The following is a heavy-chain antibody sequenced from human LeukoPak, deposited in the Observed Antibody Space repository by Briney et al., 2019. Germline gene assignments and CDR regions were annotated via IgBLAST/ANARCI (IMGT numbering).Heavy chain of an antibody. D-gene: IGHD4-17*01. CDR2: ITTTSAYI. CDR3: ARDIVNGDYVSAY. V-gene: IGHV3-21*01. J-gene: IGHJ4*02. Sequence: GGSLRLSCAASGFTFNEYTLNWVRQAPGKGLEWVSSITTTSAYIYYADSVKGRFTISRDNAKNSLYLQMNSLRADDTGVYYCARDIVNGDYVSAYWGQGTLVAVSS. CDR1: GFTFNEYT.